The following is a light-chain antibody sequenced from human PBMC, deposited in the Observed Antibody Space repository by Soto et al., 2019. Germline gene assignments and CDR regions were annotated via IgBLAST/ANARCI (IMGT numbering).Light chain of an antibody. J-gene: IGKJ4*02. V-gene: IGKV3-20*01. CDR3: QHFRWNTHR. CDR2: AAA. CDR1: QPFXNNY. Sequence: VLTQCTGTTSLSPEKSATLACRASQPFXNNYLAWYQQKPGQAPRLPTAAAASMATGSPDRFSGGGSATDFAPTMVRVEHADCALYYCQHFRWNTHRFGGGTKVDIK.